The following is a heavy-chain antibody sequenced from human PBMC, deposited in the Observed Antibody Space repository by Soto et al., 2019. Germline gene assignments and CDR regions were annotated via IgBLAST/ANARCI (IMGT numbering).Heavy chain of an antibody. CDR2: ITNDGKSA. Sequence: VQLVGSGGGLVQPGGSLRLSCAASGFTFSRYWRQWVRQTPGKGLVWVGRITNDGKSAYYADSVKGRSTISRDNAMNTLYLQMNGLRYYDTSVFACARDIWGGPDVWGNGTTVIVTS. D-gene: IGHD3-3*01. CDR3: ARDIWGGPDV. V-gene: IGHV3-74*01. CDR1: GFTFSRYW. J-gene: IGHJ6*04.